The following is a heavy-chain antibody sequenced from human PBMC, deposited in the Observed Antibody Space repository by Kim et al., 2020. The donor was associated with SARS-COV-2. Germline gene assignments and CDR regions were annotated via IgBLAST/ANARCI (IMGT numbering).Heavy chain of an antibody. CDR1: GGSISSGSYY. CDR3: ARGIRVTTGYYYYGMDV. Sequence: SETLSLTCTVSGGSISSGSYYWSWIRQPAGKGLEWIGRIYTSGSTNYNPSLKSRVTISVDTTKNQFSLKLSSVTAADTAVYYCARGIRVTTGYYYYGMDVWGQGTTVTVSS. D-gene: IGHD4-4*01. V-gene: IGHV4-61*02. CDR2: IYTSGST. J-gene: IGHJ6*02.